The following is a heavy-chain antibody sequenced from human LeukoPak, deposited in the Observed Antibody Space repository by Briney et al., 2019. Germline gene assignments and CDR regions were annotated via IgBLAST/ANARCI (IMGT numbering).Heavy chain of an antibody. Sequence: AGGSLRLSCAASGXTFNKARMNWVRQGPGKGLEWVGRFTSKTDGGTTDYAAPVRGRFTISRDDSKDTLYLQMNSLKTEDTAVYYCTTAQFFNSSGSLAYWGQGILVTVSS. D-gene: IGHD3-22*01. V-gene: IGHV3-15*01. CDR3: TTAQFFNSSGSLAY. CDR2: FTSKTDGGTT. J-gene: IGHJ4*02. CDR1: GXTFNKAR.